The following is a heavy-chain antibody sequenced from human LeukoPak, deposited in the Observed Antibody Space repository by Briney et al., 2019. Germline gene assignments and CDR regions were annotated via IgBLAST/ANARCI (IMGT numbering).Heavy chain of an antibody. CDR1: GFTVSSNY. V-gene: IGHV3-53*01. CDR3: ARVCSSTSCYAGFDY. Sequence: GGSLRLSCAASGFTVSSNYMSWVRQAPGKGLEWVSVIYSGGSTYYADSVKGRFTISRDNSKNTLYLQMNSLRAEDTAVYYCARVCSSTSCYAGFDYWGQGTLVTVSS. D-gene: IGHD2-2*01. CDR2: IYSGGST. J-gene: IGHJ4*02.